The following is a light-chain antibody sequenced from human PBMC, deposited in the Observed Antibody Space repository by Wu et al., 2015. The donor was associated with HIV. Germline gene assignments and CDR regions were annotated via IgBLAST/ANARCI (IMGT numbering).Light chain of an antibody. CDR2: GAS. Sequence: DIQMTQPPSAMSASVGDRVTITCRASQGISNYLAWFQQKPGKVPKRLIYGASSLHSGVPSRFSGSGSGTEFTLTISSLQPEDFATYYCLQHNSYPWTFGQGTKVEIK. CDR3: LQHNSYPWT. V-gene: IGKV1-17*03. CDR1: QGISNY. J-gene: IGKJ1*01.